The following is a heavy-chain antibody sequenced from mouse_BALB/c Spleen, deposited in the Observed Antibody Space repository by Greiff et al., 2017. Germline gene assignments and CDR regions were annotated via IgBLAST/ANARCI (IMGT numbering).Heavy chain of an antibody. V-gene: IGHV5-9-4*01. J-gene: IGHJ4*01. D-gene: IGHD2-10*02. CDR1: GFTFSSYA. Sequence: EVKVEESGGGLVKPGGSLKLSCAASGFTFSSYAMSWVRQSPEKRLEWVAEISSGGSYTYYPDTVTGRFTISRDNTKKTLYLQMSSLRSEDTALYYCARQGYGGYAMDYWGQGTSVTVSS. CDR2: ISSGGSYT. CDR3: ARQGYGGYAMDY.